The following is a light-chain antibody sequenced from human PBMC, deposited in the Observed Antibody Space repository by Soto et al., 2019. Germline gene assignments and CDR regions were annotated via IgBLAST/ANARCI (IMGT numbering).Light chain of an antibody. J-gene: IGKJ1*01. CDR2: GTS. Sequence: EDVLTQSPGTLSLSRGGRAPRSCRASQSISSTFLAWYQQKPGQAPRLLISGTSSRATGIPDRFSGSGSGTEFTLTIACLQPDDFATYYCQQYETFAGTFGPGTKVDIK. CDR1: QSISSTF. V-gene: IGKV3-20*01. CDR3: QQYETFAGT.